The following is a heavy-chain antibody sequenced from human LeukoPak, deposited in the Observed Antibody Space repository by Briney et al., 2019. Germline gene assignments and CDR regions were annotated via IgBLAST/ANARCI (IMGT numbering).Heavy chain of an antibody. CDR1: GFTFSSYE. V-gene: IGHV3-48*03. CDR3: ARDATVTTPIDYYYYGMDV. CDR2: ISSSGSTI. J-gene: IGHJ6*02. D-gene: IGHD4-17*01. Sequence: GGSLRLSCAASGFTFSSYEMNWVRQAPGKGLEWVSYISSSGSTIYYADSAKGRFTISRDNAKNSLYLQMNSLRAEDTAVYYCARDATVTTPIDYYYYGMDVWGQGTTVTVSS.